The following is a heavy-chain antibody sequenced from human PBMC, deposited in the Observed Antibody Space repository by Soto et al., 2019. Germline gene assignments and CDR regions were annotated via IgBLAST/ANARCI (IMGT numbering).Heavy chain of an antibody. Sequence: EVQLVESGGGLVKPGGSLRLSCAAPGITFSSTWMSWVRQAPGKGLEWVGRIKSNVDGGTADYAPPVRGRFTISRDDSNTTLYLPMDSLRIEDTAVYYCTTAVRDSSPWCDNWGQGTLVTVSS. J-gene: IGHJ4*02. CDR2: IKSNVDGGTA. CDR1: GITFSSTW. CDR3: TTAVRDSSPWCDN. V-gene: IGHV3-15*01. D-gene: IGHD3-22*01.